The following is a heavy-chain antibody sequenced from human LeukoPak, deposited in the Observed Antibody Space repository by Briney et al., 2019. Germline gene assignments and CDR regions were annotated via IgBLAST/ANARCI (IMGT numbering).Heavy chain of an antibody. CDR1: GFTSSSYA. CDR3: ARDRHIVVVVAIFDY. V-gene: IGHV3-30-3*01. J-gene: IGHJ4*02. Sequence: GRSLRLSCAASGFTSSSYAMHWVRQAPGKGLEWVAVISYDGSNKYYADSVKGGFTISRDNSKNTLYLQMNSLRAEDTAVYYCARDRHIVVVVAIFDYWGQGTLVTVSS. D-gene: IGHD2-15*01. CDR2: ISYDGSNK.